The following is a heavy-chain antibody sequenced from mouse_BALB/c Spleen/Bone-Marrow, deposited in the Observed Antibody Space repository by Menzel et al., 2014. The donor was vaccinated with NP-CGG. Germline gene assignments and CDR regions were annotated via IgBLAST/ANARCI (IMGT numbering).Heavy chain of an antibody. D-gene: IGHD1-1*01. CDR3: ARVTTDWYFDV. V-gene: IGHV1-20*02. J-gene: IGHJ1*01. Sequence: VQLQQPGPELVKPGASVKISCKASGYSFTGYFMNWVIQGHGKCLEWIGRINPYNGDSFYNQKFKGKATLTVDKSSSTAHMELRSLASEDSAVYYCARVTTDWYFDVWGAGTTVTVSS. CDR1: GYSFTGYF. CDR2: INPYNGDS.